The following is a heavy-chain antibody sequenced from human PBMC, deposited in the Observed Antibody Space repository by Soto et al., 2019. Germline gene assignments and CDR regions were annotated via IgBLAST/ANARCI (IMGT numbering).Heavy chain of an antibody. Sequence: EVQLVESGGGLVQPGGSLRLSCAASGFTVSSNYMSWVRQAPGKGLEWVSVIYSGGSTYYADSVKGRFTIARHNSKNTLYLQMNCLSAEDTAVYYCARDRDCGGDCPNCFDPWGQGTLVTVSS. D-gene: IGHD2-21*02. CDR1: GFTVSSNY. V-gene: IGHV3-53*04. J-gene: IGHJ5*02. CDR2: IYSGGST. CDR3: ARDRDCGGDCPNCFDP.